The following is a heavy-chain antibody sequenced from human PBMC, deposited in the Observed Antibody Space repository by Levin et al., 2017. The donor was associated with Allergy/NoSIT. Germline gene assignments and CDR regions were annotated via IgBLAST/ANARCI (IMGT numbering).Heavy chain of an antibody. CDR1: GFAFSRIS. CDR2: ISSDGSKL. J-gene: IGHJ4*02. V-gene: IGHV3-30*04. Sequence: GESLKISCAASGFAFSRISMHWVRQAPGKGLEWVAIISSDGSKLYYADSVKGRFIISRDNSKNTLYLQMDSLDSEDTAVYYCARDSNYWLPDFWRQGALVTVAS. D-gene: IGHD2-8*02. CDR3: ARDSNYWLPDF.